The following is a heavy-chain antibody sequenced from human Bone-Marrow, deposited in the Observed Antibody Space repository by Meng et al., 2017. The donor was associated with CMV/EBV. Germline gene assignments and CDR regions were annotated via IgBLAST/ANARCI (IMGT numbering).Heavy chain of an antibody. D-gene: IGHD3-22*01. CDR1: GFTFSDYY. J-gene: IGHJ6*02. V-gene: IGHV3-66*02. Sequence: GGSLRLSCAASGFTFSDYYMSWVRQAPGKGLEWVSDVHSGGSTNYADSVKGRFTISRDNSKNTLYLQMNSLRAEDTAVYYCAGDSYGMDVWGQGTTVTVSS. CDR3: AGDSYGMDV. CDR2: VHSGGST.